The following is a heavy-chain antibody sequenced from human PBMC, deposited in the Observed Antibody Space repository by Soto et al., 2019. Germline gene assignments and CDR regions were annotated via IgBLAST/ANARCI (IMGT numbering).Heavy chain of an antibody. CDR3: ARDHYYDSSGYYRYFDY. Sequence: GGSLRLSCAASGFTFGDYAMSWVRQAPGKGLEWVSAISGNGADTSYADSVRGRFTISRDNSKDTLFLQMNSLRAEDTAVYYCARDHYYDSSGYYRYFDYWGQGTLVTVSS. CDR2: ISGNGADT. CDR1: GFTFGDYA. J-gene: IGHJ4*02. V-gene: IGHV3-23*01. D-gene: IGHD3-22*01.